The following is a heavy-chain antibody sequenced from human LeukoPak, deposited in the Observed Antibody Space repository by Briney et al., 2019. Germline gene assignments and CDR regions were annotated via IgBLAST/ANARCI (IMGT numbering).Heavy chain of an antibody. CDR1: GFTLSGYA. J-gene: IGHJ4*02. D-gene: IGHD6-19*01. CDR3: AKVSSGWYESPYYFDY. CDR2: ISGSGGST. V-gene: IGHV3-23*01. Sequence: PGGSLRLSCAASGFTLSGYAMIWVRQAPGKGLEWVSVISGSGGSTYYADSVKGRFTISRDNSKNTLYLQMNSLRAEDTAVYYCAKVSSGWYESPYYFDYWGQGTLVTVSS.